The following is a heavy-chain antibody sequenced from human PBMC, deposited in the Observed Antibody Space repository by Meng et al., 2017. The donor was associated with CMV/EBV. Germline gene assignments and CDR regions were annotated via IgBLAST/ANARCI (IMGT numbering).Heavy chain of an antibody. CDR2: IRSKAYGGTT. D-gene: IGHD1-26*01. Sequence: GESLKISCTASGFTFGDYAMSWVRQAPGKGLEWVGFIRSKAYGGTTEYAASVKGRFTISRDDSKSIAYLQMNSLKAEDTAVYYCATDWSRQLLGSWGQGTLVTVSS. CDR1: GFTFGDYA. CDR3: ATDWSRQLLGS. J-gene: IGHJ4*02. V-gene: IGHV3-49*04.